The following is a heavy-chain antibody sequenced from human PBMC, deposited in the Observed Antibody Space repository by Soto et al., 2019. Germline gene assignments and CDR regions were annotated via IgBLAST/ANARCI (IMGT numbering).Heavy chain of an antibody. V-gene: IGHV1-69*02. CDR2: IIPILGIA. Sequence: QVQLVQSGAEVKKPGSSVKVSCKASGGTFSSYTISWVRQAPGQGLEWMGRIIPILGIANYAQKFQGRVTITADKSTSTAYMELRSLRSEDTAVYYWARRAWGVDGYGLVWSLYGAFDIWGQGTMVAVSS. CDR3: ARRAWGVDGYGLVWSLYGAFDI. CDR1: GGTFSSYT. D-gene: IGHD5-12*01. J-gene: IGHJ3*02.